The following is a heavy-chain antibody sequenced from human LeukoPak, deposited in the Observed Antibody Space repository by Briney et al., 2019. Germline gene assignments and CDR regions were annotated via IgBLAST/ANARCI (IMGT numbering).Heavy chain of an antibody. V-gene: IGHV4-4*07. J-gene: IGHJ3*02. CDR1: GGSINNYY. D-gene: IGHD6-19*01. CDR3: VRKGISAVAGAFDI. CDR2: VYSSGST. Sequence: SETLSLTCTVSGGSINNYYWSWIRQPAGKGLEWIGRVYSSGSTNYNPSLKSRVALSVDTSKNQLSLKLNSLTAADTAVYYCVRKGISAVAGAFDIWGQGTMVTVSS.